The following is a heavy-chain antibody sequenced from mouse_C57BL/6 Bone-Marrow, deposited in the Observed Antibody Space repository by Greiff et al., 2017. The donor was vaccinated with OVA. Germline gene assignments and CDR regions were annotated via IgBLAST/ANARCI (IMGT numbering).Heavy chain of an antibody. CDR2: IDPSDSYT. CDR3: ARWSAWFAY. J-gene: IGHJ3*01. V-gene: IGHV1-50*01. CDR1: GYTFTSYW. Sequence: QVQLQQSGAELVKPGASVKLSCKASGYTFTSYWMQWVKQRPGQGLEWIGEIDPSDSYTNYNQKFKGKATLTVDTSSSTAYMQLSSLTSEDSAVYYCARWSAWFAYWGQGTLVTVSA.